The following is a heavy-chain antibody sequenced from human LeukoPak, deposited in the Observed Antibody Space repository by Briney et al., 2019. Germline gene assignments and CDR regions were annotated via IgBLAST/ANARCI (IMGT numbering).Heavy chain of an antibody. J-gene: IGHJ5*02. CDR1: GGSISSGSYY. D-gene: IGHD6-13*01. CDR2: IYSSGST. Sequence: SETLSLTCTVSGGSISSGSYYWSWIRQPAGKGLEWIGRIYSSGSTNYNPSLKSRVTISLDTSKNQFSLKLTSVTAADTAVYYCARGYSSSWYFNWFDPWGQGTLVTVSS. CDR3: ARGYSSSWYFNWFDP. V-gene: IGHV4-61*02.